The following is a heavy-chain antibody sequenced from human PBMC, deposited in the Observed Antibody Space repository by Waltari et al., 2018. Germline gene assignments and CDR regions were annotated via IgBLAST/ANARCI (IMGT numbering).Heavy chain of an antibody. CDR1: GGSFSGYY. D-gene: IGHD1-26*01. J-gene: IGHJ4*02. CDR3: ARGEWELLEGQ. Sequence: QVQLQQWGAGLLKPSETLSLTCAVYGGSFSGYYWSWIRQPTGKGLEWIGEINHSGSTNYNPSLKSRVTISVDTSKNQFSLKLSSVTAADTAVYYCARGEWELLEGQWGQGTLVTVSS. V-gene: IGHV4-34*01. CDR2: INHSGST.